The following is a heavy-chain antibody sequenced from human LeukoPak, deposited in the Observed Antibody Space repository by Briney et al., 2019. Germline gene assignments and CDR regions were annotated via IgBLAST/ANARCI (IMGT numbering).Heavy chain of an antibody. V-gene: IGHV4-59*08. D-gene: IGHD5-18*01. CDR2: IYYSGST. Sequence: PSETLSLTCTVSGGTISSYDWSWIGQPPGKGLEWIGYIYYSGSTNYNPSLKSRVTISVDTSKNQFSLKLSSVTAADTAVYYCARHMGLGYSYGYPYFDYWGQGTLVTVSS. CDR3: ARHMGLGYSYGYPYFDY. J-gene: IGHJ4*02. CDR1: GGTISSYD.